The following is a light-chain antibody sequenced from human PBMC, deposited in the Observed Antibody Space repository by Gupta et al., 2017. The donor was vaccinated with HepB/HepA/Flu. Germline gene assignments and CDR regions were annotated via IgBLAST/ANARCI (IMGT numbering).Light chain of an antibody. Sequence: DIVMSQSPDSLAVPLGERATINCKSSQSVLYSANNKNYLAWYQQKPGQPPKLLIHWASTRESGVPDRFSGSGYGTDFTLTISSRQAEDVAVYYCQEYYSSPSCTLGQGTKMEIK. J-gene: IGKJ2*02. CDR1: QSVLYSANNKNY. CDR3: QEYYSSPSCT. V-gene: IGKV4-1*01. CDR2: WAS.